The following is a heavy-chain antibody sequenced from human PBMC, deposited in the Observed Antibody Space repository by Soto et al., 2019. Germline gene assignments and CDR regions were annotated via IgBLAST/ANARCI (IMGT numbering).Heavy chain of an antibody. CDR2: TYYRSRWFF. D-gene: IGHD2-15*01. Sequence: WVRQAPGQGLEWLGRTYYRSRWFFDYALSVKGRITITPDTSKDQFSLQLSSVTPDDTAVYYWEREVVGDFNCFNPGGQEILVPV. CDR3: EREVVGDFNCFNP. V-gene: IGHV6-1*01. J-gene: IGHJ5*02.